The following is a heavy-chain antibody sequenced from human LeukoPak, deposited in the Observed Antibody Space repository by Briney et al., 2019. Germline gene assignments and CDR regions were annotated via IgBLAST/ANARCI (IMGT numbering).Heavy chain of an antibody. Sequence: GGSLRLSCAASGFTFSNSAMSWVRQAPGKGLEWVSTLSGSGITTYYADSVKGRFTISRDNSKNTLYLQMSSLSTEDTAVYYCAKTTTGYSSGRYPGWPVDYWGQGTLVSVSS. CDR1: GFTFSNSA. CDR3: AKTTTGYSSGRYPGWPVDY. J-gene: IGHJ4*02. D-gene: IGHD6-19*01. V-gene: IGHV3-23*01. CDR2: LSGSGITT.